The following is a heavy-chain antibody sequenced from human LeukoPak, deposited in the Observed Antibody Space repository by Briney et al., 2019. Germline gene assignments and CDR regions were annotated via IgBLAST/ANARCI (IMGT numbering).Heavy chain of an antibody. CDR2: ISGYNGNT. J-gene: IGHJ3*02. V-gene: IGHV1-18*01. CDR1: GYTFTTYN. CDR3: ASLKNYYDSSGYLVTDAFDI. Sequence: EASVKVSCKASGYTFTTYNINWVRQAPGQGLEWMGWISGYNGNTNYAQKLQGRVTMTTDTSTSTAYMELRSPKSDDTAVYYCASLKNYYDSSGYLVTDAFDIWGQGTMVTVSS. D-gene: IGHD3-22*01.